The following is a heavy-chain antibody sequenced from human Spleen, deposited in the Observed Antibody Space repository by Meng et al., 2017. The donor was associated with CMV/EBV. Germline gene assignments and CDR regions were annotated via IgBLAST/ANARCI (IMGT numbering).Heavy chain of an antibody. CDR3: ARDLVAAAGSWFDY. V-gene: IGHV4-34*01. J-gene: IGHJ4*02. D-gene: IGHD6-13*01. CDR2: INHSGST. Sequence: GSLRLSCAVYGGSFSGYYWSWIRQPPGKGLEWIGEINHSGSTNYNPSLKSRVTISVDTSKNQFSLKLSSVTAADTAVYYCARDLVAAAGSWFDYWGQGTLVTVSS. CDR1: GGSFSGYY.